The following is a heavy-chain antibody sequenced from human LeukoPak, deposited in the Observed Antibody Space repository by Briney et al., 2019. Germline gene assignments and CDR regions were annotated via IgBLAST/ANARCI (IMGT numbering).Heavy chain of an antibody. CDR1: GFTFSSYA. CDR3: AKDPYYYDSSGYYYSTLFDY. J-gene: IGHJ4*02. Sequence: PGGALRLSCAASGFTFSSYAMSWVRQAPGKGLEWVSAISGSGGSTYYADSVKGRFTISRDNSKNTLYLQMNSLRAEDTAVYYCAKDPYYYDSSGYYYSTLFDYWGQGTLVTVSS. V-gene: IGHV3-23*01. D-gene: IGHD3-22*01. CDR2: ISGSGGST.